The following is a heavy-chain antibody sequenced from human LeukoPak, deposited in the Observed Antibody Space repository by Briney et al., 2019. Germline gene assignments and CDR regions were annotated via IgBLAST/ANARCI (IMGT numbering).Heavy chain of an antibody. J-gene: IGHJ5*02. CDR2: IYSGGST. CDR3: ARGFYGDNWFDP. D-gene: IGHD4-17*01. CDR1: GFTVSGNY. Sequence: PGGSLRLSRAASGFTVSGNYMSWVRQAPGKGLDWVSVIYSGGSTYYADSVKGRFTVSRHNSQNTLYLQMNSLKIEDTAMHYCARGFYGDNWFDPWGQGTLVTVSS. V-gene: IGHV3-53*04.